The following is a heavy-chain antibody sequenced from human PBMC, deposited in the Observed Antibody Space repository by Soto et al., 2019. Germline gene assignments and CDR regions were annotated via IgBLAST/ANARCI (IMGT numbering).Heavy chain of an antibody. CDR2: IYYSGST. Sequence: SETLSLTCTVSGCSISSYYWSWIRQPPGKGLEWIGYIYYSGSTNYNPSLKSRVTISVDTSKNQFSLKLSSVTAADTAVYYCARLVDTAMVVDYWGQGTLVTVSS. J-gene: IGHJ4*02. V-gene: IGHV4-59*08. CDR1: GCSISSYY. D-gene: IGHD5-18*01. CDR3: ARLVDTAMVVDY.